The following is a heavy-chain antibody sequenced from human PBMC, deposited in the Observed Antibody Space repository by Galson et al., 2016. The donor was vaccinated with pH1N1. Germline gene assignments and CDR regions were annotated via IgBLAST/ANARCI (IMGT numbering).Heavy chain of an antibody. V-gene: IGHV3-23*01. Sequence: SLRLSCAASGFTFSNYAMSWVRQAPGKGLEWVSAISGGGSSTYYADSVNGRFTISRDNSKNTLYLQMNSLRAEDTAVYYCAKGSAVGQPYYFDYWGQGTLVTVSS. D-gene: IGHD6-13*01. CDR1: GFTFSNYA. J-gene: IGHJ4*02. CDR3: AKGSAVGQPYYFDY. CDR2: ISGGGSST.